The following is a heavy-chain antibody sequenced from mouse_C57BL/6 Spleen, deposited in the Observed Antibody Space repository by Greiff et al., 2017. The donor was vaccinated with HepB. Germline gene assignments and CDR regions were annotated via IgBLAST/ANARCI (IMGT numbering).Heavy chain of an antibody. J-gene: IGHJ1*03. V-gene: IGHV1-80*01. D-gene: IGHD2-4*01. CDR1: GYAFSSYW. Sequence: QVQLKESGAELVKPGASVKISCKASGYAFSSYWMNWVKQRPGKGLEWIGQIYPGDGDTNYNGKFKGKATLTADKSSSTAYMQLSSLTSEDSAVYFCARGGYDYDGYFDVWGTGTTVTVSS. CDR3: ARGGYDYDGYFDV. CDR2: IYPGDGDT.